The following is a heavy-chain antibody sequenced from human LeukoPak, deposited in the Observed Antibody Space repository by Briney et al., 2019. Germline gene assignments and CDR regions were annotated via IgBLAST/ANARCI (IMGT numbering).Heavy chain of an antibody. CDR3: ARGYRESGYSYGQNFDY. J-gene: IGHJ4*02. CDR1: GGSFNDYY. CDR2: INHSGTT. V-gene: IGHV4-34*01. Sequence: PSETLSLTCAVYGGSFNDYYWSWIRQPPGKGLEWLGEINHSGTTNYNPSLESRLTISVDTSKNQFSLKLSSVTAADTAVYYCARGYRESGYSYGQNFDYWGQGTLVTVSS. D-gene: IGHD5-18*01.